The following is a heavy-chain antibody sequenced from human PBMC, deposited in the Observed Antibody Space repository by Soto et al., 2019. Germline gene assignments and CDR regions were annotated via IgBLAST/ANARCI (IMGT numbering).Heavy chain of an antibody. CDR3: ARSPPRDCTNGVCYSYYYYYGMDV. Sequence: GASVKVSCKASGYTFTGYYMHWVRQAPGQGLEWMGWINPNSGGTNYAQKFQGRVTMTRDTSISTAYMELSRLRSDDTAVYYCARSPPRDCTNGVCYSYYYYYGMDVWGQGTTVTAP. J-gene: IGHJ6*02. V-gene: IGHV1-2*02. CDR2: INPNSGGT. D-gene: IGHD2-8*01. CDR1: GYTFTGYY.